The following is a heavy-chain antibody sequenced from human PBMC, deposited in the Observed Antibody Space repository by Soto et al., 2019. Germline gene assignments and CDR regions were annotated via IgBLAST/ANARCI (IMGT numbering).Heavy chain of an antibody. D-gene: IGHD3-16*01. J-gene: IGHJ4*02. CDR3: ATDGLGADNYAGY. Sequence: QVQLVESGGGVVQPGESLRLSCAASGFSFRNYGMHWVRQAPGKGLEWVAVMWYDGKKEYYADSVRGRFTVSRDISKNTLYLQMNSLRAEDTAVYYCATDGLGADNYAGYWGQGTLVTVSS. V-gene: IGHV3-33*01. CDR2: MWYDGKKE. CDR1: GFSFRNYG.